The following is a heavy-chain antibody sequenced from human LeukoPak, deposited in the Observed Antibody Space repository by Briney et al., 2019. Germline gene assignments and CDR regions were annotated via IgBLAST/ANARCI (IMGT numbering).Heavy chain of an antibody. CDR1: GDSITSGRYY. CDR2: VYYSGST. J-gene: IGHJ5*02. CDR3: ARRDYAAWFDP. D-gene: IGHD4/OR15-4a*01. V-gene: IGHV4-39*01. Sequence: SETLSLTCSVSGDSITSGRYYWAWVRQPPGKRLEWIGSVYYSGSTNYNPSLKGRVTISMDMSRNLFSLNLTSVNATDTAVYYCARRDYAAWFDPWGQGRLVIVSS.